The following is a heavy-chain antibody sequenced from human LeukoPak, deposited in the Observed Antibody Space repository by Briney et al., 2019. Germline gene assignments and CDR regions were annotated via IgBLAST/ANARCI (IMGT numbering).Heavy chain of an antibody. D-gene: IGHD6-13*01. V-gene: IGHV4-34*01. Sequence: SETLSLTCAVYGGSFSGYYWSWIRQLPGKGLEWIGEINHSGSTNYNPSLKSRVTISVDTSKNQFSLKLSSVTAADTAVYYCAGVAAAGTLTDYWGQGTLVTVSS. CDR1: GGSFSGYY. CDR3: AGVAAAGTLTDY. J-gene: IGHJ4*02. CDR2: INHSGST.